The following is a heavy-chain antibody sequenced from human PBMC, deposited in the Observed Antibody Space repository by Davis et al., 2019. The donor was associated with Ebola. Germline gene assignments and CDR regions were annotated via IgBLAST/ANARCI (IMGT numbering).Heavy chain of an antibody. D-gene: IGHD5-24*01. V-gene: IGHV1-18*04. CDR3: ARDTDGHKRWYWFDP. CDR1: GYSFTYYG. J-gene: IGHJ5*02. Sequence: AASVKVSCKASGYSFTYYGINWVRQAPGQGLEWIGWISPYYGNTIYAQKFQGRVSVTTDTSTNTAYMKMTSLTSDDTAVYFCARDTDGHKRWYWFDPWGQGTQVTVSS. CDR2: ISPYYGNT.